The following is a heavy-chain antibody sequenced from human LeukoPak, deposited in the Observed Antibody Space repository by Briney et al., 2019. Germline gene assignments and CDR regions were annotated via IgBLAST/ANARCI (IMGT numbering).Heavy chain of an antibody. CDR2: IKQDGSEK. V-gene: IGHV3-7*01. D-gene: IGHD3-22*01. CDR1: GFMFTNYW. CDR3: ASGDSSGYNGAFDI. Sequence: GGSLTLSCAASGFMFTNYWMTWVRQAPGKGLEWVANIKQDGSEKHYMDSVKGRFTISRDNSENSLYLQMNSLRADDTAVYYCASGDSSGYNGAFDIWGQGTMVTVSS. J-gene: IGHJ3*02.